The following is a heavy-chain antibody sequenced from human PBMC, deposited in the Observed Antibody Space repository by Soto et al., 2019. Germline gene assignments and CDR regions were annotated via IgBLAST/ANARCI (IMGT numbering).Heavy chain of an antibody. CDR3: ARARFQVLYGKPYFDS. Sequence: SETLSLTCTVSGGSITTGGSYWSWIRQHPGKGLEWIGNIYHSGNTYYNPSLKSRLTISVDTSKNHFSLMVDSVTAADTAVYYCARARFQVLYGKPYFDSWGQGTLVTVSS. CDR2: IYHSGNT. D-gene: IGHD2-2*02. J-gene: IGHJ4*02. V-gene: IGHV4-31*03. CDR1: GGSITTGGSY.